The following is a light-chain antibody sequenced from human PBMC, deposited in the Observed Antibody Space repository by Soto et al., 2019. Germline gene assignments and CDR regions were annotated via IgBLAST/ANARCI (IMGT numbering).Light chain of an antibody. Sequence: QAVVTQPPSASATPGQTVTISCSGSSFNIGSNSVNWYQHFPGAAPKLLISSNTQRPSGVPDRFSGSKSGTSASLAISGLQSGDEADYYCAAWDDSLNCLLFGGGTKLTVL. CDR2: SNT. V-gene: IGLV1-44*01. J-gene: IGLJ3*02. CDR3: AAWDDSLNCLL. CDR1: SFNIGSNS.